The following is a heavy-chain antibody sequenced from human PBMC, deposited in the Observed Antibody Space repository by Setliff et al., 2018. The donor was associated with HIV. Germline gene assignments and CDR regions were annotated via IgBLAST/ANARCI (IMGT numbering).Heavy chain of an antibody. V-gene: IGHV4-61*09. CDR3: ARILLYDSSAYFVNAFDI. J-gene: IGHJ3*02. CDR2: TYTSGSA. CDR1: GGSISSGTYY. Sequence: PSETLSLTCNVSGGSISSGTYYWSWIRQPAGKGLEWIGHTYTSGSANYNPSLKSRVTISVDTSKNQLSLKLSSVTAADTAVYYCARILLYDSSAYFVNAFDIWGQGTVVTVSS. D-gene: IGHD3-22*01.